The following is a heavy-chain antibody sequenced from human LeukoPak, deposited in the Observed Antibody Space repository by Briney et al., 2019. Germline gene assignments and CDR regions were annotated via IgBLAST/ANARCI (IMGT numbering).Heavy chain of an antibody. V-gene: IGHV1-8*02. D-gene: IGHD3-10*01. CDR2: MNPNSGNT. Sequence: ASVKVSCKASGYTFTGYYMHWVRQAPGQGLEWMGWMNPNSGNTGYAQKFQGRVTMTRNTSISTAYMELSSLRSEDTAVYYCARLTYYYGSGFDYWGQGTLVTVSS. J-gene: IGHJ4*02. CDR1: GYTFTGYY. CDR3: ARLTYYYGSGFDY.